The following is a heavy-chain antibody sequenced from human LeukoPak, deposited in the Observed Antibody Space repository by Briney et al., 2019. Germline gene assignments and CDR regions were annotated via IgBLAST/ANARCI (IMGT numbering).Heavy chain of an antibody. CDR2: IRNDGLNT. CDR3: AKDRVSSVTDFDC. Sequence: GGSLRLSCAASGFTFSSYAMHWVRQAPGKGLEWVAFIRNDGLNTYYADSVKGRFAISRDNSKNTLYLQMNSLRAEDTAVYYCAKDRVSSVTDFDCWGQGSLIHVSS. D-gene: IGHD3-22*01. J-gene: IGHJ4*02. CDR1: GFTFSSYA. V-gene: IGHV3-30*02.